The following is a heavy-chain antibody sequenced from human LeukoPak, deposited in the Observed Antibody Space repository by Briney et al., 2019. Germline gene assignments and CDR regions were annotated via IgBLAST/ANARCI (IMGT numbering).Heavy chain of an antibody. J-gene: IGHJ4*02. D-gene: IGHD3-3*01. CDR3: ARDFRRTDYYDFWSGYPKGHIDY. CDR1: GGSFSGYY. Sequence: NPSETLSLTCAVYGGSFSGYYWSWIRQPPGKGLEWIGEINHSGSTNYNPSLKSRVTISVDTSKNQFSLKLSSVTAADTAVYYCARDFRRTDYYDFWSGYPKGHIDYWGQGTLVTVSS. V-gene: IGHV4-34*01. CDR2: INHSGST.